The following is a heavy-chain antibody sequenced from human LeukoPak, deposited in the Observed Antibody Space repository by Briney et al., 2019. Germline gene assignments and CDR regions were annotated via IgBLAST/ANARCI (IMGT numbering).Heavy chain of an antibody. J-gene: IGHJ6*02. V-gene: IGHV4-59*01. CDR1: GGSISDNS. Sequence: SETLSLTCPVSGGSISDNSWSWIRRPPGKGLEWIGHIHYTGSTDYNPSLKSRVTISVDTSKNQFSLKPSSVTAADTAVYYCARLGSGYGYYYGMDVWGQGTTVTVSS. CDR3: ARLGSGYGYYYGMDV. D-gene: IGHD5-12*01. CDR2: IHYTGST.